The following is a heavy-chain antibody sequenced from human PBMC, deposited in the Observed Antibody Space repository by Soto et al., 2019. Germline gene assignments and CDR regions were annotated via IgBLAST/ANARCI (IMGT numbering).Heavy chain of an antibody. CDR2: ISGSGGST. CDR1: GFTFSSYA. CDR3: AKDPRRVGAQRDDAFDI. Sequence: PGGSLRLSCAASGFTFSSYAMSWVRQAPGKGLEWVSAISGSGGSTYYADSVKGRFTISRDNSKNTLYLQMNSLRAEDTAVYYCAKDPRRVGAQRDDAFDIWGQGTMVTVSS. J-gene: IGHJ3*02. D-gene: IGHD1-26*01. V-gene: IGHV3-23*01.